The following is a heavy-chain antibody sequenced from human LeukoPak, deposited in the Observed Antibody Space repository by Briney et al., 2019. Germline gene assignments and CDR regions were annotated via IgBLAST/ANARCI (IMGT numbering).Heavy chain of an antibody. V-gene: IGHV4-4*07. Sequence: ASETLSLTCTVSGGSISSYYWSWIRQPAGKGLEWIGRIYTSGSTNYNPSLKSRVTMSVDTSKNQFSLKLSSVTAADTAVYYCAREVLYDSSGCYYRYFDYWGQGTLVTVSS. J-gene: IGHJ4*02. CDR1: GGSISSYY. CDR3: AREVLYDSSGCYYRYFDY. D-gene: IGHD3-22*01. CDR2: IYTSGST.